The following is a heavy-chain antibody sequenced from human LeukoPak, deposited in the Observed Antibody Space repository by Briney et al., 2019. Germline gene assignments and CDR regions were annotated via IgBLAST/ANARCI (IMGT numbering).Heavy chain of an antibody. Sequence: GGSLRLSCAASGFTFSSYAMSWVRQAPGKGLEWVSGISVRGGSTYYADSVKGRFTISRDNSKSTLYLQMNSLRAEDTAVYYCAKDFAVVGASSFDCWGQGTLVTVSS. J-gene: IGHJ4*02. V-gene: IGHV3-23*01. D-gene: IGHD2-15*01. CDR1: GFTFSSYA. CDR3: AKDFAVVGASSFDC. CDR2: ISVRGGST.